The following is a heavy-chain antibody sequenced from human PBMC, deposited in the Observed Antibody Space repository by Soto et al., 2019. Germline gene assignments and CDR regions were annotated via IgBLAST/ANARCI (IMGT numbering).Heavy chain of an antibody. D-gene: IGHD1-26*01. CDR2: MNPNSGDT. J-gene: IGHJ5*02. V-gene: IGHV1-8*01. CDR3: ARDPVGGNWFDP. Sequence: ASVKVPCKASGYTFTSYDINWVRQATGQGLEWMGWMNPNSGDTGYAQKLQGRVTMTTDTSTSTAYMELRSLRSDDTAVYYCARDPVGGNWFDPWGQGTLVTVSS. CDR1: GYTFTSYD.